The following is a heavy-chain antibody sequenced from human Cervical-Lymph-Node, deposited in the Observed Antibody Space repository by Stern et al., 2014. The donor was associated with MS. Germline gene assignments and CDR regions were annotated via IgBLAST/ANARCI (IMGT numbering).Heavy chain of an antibody. Sequence: EVQLVESGGGLVRPGGSLRLSCTASGFPFNTYNLHWVRQAPGKGLEWVASIGSTSGYIFYADSVSGRFTISRDNAKNSLYLQMSSLRVEDTALYYCARGGHGDYVGHYWGQGTLVTVSS. J-gene: IGHJ4*02. CDR1: GFPFNTYN. CDR2: IGSTSGYI. D-gene: IGHD4-17*01. CDR3: ARGGHGDYVGHY. V-gene: IGHV3-21*01.